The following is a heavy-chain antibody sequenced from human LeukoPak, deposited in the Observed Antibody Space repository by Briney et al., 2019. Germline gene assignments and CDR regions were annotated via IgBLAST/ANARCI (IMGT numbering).Heavy chain of an antibody. CDR2: INHSGST. CDR3: ARSAYIVVVPAAYYFDY. CDR1: GGTFSGYY. Sequence: PSETLSLTCAVYGGTFSGYYGSWIRQPPGKGLEWIGEINHSGSTNYNPSLKSRVTISVDTSKNQFSLKLSSVTAADTAVYYCARSAYIVVVPAAYYFDYWGQGTLVTVSS. J-gene: IGHJ4*02. V-gene: IGHV4-34*01. D-gene: IGHD2-2*01.